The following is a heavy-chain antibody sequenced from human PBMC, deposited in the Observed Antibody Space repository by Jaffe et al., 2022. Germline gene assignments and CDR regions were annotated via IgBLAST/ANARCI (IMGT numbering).Heavy chain of an antibody. CDR1: GFTFSSYW. CDR3: ARDSISWGFRELGACDY. Sequence: EVQLVESGGGLVQPGGSLRLSCAASGFTFSSYWMSWVRQAPGKGLEWVANIKQDGSEKYYVDSVKGRFTISRDNAKNSLYLQMNSLRAEDTAVYYCARDSISWGFRELGACDYWGQGTLVTVSS. J-gene: IGHJ4*02. V-gene: IGHV3-7*01. CDR2: IKQDGSEK. D-gene: IGHD3-10*01.